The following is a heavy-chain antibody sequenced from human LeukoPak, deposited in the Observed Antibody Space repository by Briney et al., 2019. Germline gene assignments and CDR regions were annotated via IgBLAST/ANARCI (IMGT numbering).Heavy chain of an antibody. D-gene: IGHD6-6*01. V-gene: IGHV3-23*01. CDR1: GFTFSSYA. CDR2: ISPSGGGT. CDR3: ANRGGIAARLFWPVGY. J-gene: IGHJ4*02. Sequence: GGSLRLSCVTSGFTFSSYAMSWVRQTPGEGLEWVSAISPSGGGTYYADSVKGRFTISRDNSKNTLYLQMNSLRAEDTAVYYCANRGGIAARLFWPVGYWGQGTLVTVSS.